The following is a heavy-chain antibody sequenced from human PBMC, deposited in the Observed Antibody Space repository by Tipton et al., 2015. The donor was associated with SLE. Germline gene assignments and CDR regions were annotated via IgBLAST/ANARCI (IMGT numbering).Heavy chain of an antibody. CDR3: ARDRVGSETYFDY. CDR2: IWYDGSKE. J-gene: IGHJ4*02. V-gene: IGHV3-33*01. CDR1: GFIFSDHA. D-gene: IGHD3-10*01. Sequence: SLRLSCAASGFIFSDHAIHWVRQAPGKGLEWVAVIWYDGSKEYYADSVKGRFTISRDNPKNAVFLQVNSLRAEDTAVYYCARDRVGSETYFDYWGQGTLVTVSS.